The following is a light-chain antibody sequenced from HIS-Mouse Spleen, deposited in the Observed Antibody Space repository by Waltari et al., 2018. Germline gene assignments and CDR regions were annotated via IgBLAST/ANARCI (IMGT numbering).Light chain of an antibody. J-gene: IGKJ3*01. CDR3: QQSYSTPFT. CDR1: QSISSY. V-gene: IGKV1-39*01. Sequence: DIQMTQSPSSLSASVGDRVTITCRASQSISSYLNWYQQKPGKATKLLIYAASSLQSGVPSRFSGSGYGTDFTLTISSLQPEDFATYYCQQSYSTPFTFGPGTKVDIK. CDR2: AAS.